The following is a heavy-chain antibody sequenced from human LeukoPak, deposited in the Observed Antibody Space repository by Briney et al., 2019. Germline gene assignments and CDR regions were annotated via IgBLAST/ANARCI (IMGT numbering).Heavy chain of an antibody. D-gene: IGHD3-22*01. Sequence: HPGGSLRLSCAASGFTFSSYAMSWVRQAPGKGLEWVSAISGSGGSTYYADSVKGRFTISRDNSKNTLYLQMNSLRAEDTAVYYCARSYYYDSSHTVDYWGQGTLVTVSS. CDR3: ARSYYYDSSHTVDY. CDR2: ISGSGGST. CDR1: GFTFSSYA. V-gene: IGHV3-23*01. J-gene: IGHJ4*02.